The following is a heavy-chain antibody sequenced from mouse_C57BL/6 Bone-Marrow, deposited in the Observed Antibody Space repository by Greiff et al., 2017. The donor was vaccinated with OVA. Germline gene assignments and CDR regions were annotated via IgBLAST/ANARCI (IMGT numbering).Heavy chain of an antibody. CDR2: INPNYGTT. D-gene: IGHD1-1*01. CDR1: GYSFTDYN. CDR3: AIYYYGSSLYAMDY. Sequence: LVESGPELVKPGASVKISCTASGYSFTDYNMNWVKQSNGKSLEWIGVINPNYGTTSYNQKFKGKATLTVDHSSSTAYMQLNSLTSEDSAVYYCAIYYYGSSLYAMDYWGQGTSVTVSS. V-gene: IGHV1-39*01. J-gene: IGHJ4*01.